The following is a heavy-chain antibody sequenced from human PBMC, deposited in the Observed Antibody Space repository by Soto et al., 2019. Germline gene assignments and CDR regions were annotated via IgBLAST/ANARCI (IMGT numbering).Heavy chain of an antibody. CDR2: MNPNSGNT. V-gene: IGHV1-8*01. CDR1: GSTFTSYD. D-gene: IGHD1-1*01. J-gene: IGHJ6*02. CDR3: ARELPARGMDD. Sequence: QVQLVQSGAEVKKPGASVKVSCKASGSTFTSYDINWVRQANGQGLEWMGCMNPNSGNTGYAQKFQGRDTMIRSTSILTAYTELSSLRAGDTAVYDCARELPARGMDDRGQGTTVTVS.